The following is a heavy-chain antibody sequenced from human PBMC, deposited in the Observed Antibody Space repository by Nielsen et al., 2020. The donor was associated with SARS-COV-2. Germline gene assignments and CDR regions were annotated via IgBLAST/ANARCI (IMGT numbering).Heavy chain of an antibody. J-gene: IGHJ4*02. V-gene: IGHV3-73*01. CDR2: IRSKAETYAT. Sequence: GESLTISCAASGFTFSGSAMHWVRQASGKGLEWVGRIRSKAETYATSYAASVKGRFTISRDDSKNTAYLQMNSLKTEDTAVYYCTRQLLVGATPPDYWGQGTLVTVSS. CDR1: GFTFSGSA. D-gene: IGHD1-26*01. CDR3: TRQLLVGATPPDY.